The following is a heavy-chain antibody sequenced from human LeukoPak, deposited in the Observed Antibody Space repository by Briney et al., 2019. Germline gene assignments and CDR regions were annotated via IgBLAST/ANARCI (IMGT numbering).Heavy chain of an antibody. D-gene: IGHD5-18*01. CDR2: IIPILGIA. CDR1: GGTFSSYA. V-gene: IGHV1-69*04. CDR3: ATTNVDTAKVSTLWYGMDV. Sequence: ASVKVFCKASGGTFSSYAISWVRQAPGQGLEWMGRIIPILGIANYAQKFQGRVTITADKSTSTAYMELSSLRSEDTAVYYCATTNVDTAKVSTLWYGMDVWGQGTTVTVSS. J-gene: IGHJ6*02.